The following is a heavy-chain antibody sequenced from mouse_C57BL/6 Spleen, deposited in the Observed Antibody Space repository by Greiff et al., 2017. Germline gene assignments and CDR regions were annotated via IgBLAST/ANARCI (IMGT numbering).Heavy chain of an antibody. CDR3: TTLYVGYAMDY. V-gene: IGHV14-4*01. CDR2: IDPENGDT. CDR1: GFNIKDDY. D-gene: IGHD1-1*01. Sequence: EVQLQESGAELVRPGASVKLSCTASGFNIKDDYMHWVKQRPEQGLEWVGWIDPENGDTEYASKFQGKATITADTSSNTAYLQLSSLTSEDTAVYYCTTLYVGYAMDYWGQGTSVTVSS. J-gene: IGHJ4*01.